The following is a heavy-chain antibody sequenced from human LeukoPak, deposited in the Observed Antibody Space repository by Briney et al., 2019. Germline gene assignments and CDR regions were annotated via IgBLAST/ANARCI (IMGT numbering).Heavy chain of an antibody. Sequence: SETLSLTCTVSGGSIRSSYYYWGWIRQPPGRGLEWIGSIYDSGSTYYNPSLKSRVTISVDTSKDQFSLKLNSVTAADTVVYYCARHYGPWGQGTLVTVSS. CDR3: ARHYGP. D-gene: IGHD3-10*01. V-gene: IGHV4-39*01. CDR1: GGSIRSSYYY. CDR2: IYDSGST. J-gene: IGHJ5*02.